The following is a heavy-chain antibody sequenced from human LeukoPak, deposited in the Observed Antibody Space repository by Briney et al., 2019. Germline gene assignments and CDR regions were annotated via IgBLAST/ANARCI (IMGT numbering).Heavy chain of an antibody. J-gene: IGHJ5*02. Sequence: SETLSLTCTVSGGSISSSSYYWGWIRQPPGKGLEWIGSIYYSGSTYYNPSLKSRVTISVDTSKNQFSLKLSSVTAADTAVYYCARGLVPPRAAFDPWGQGTLVTVSS. CDR2: IYYSGST. D-gene: IGHD6-25*01. V-gene: IGHV4-39*01. CDR1: GGSISSSSYY. CDR3: ARGLVPPRAAFDP.